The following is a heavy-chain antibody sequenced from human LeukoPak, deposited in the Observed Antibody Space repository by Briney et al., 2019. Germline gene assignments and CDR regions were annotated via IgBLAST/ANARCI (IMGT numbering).Heavy chain of an antibody. Sequence: GGSLRLSCEASGFTVSSTHMVWVRQAPGKGLEWVSVTYTGGNSYYAGSVQGRFIISRDISKNTLYLQMSNLRAEDSALYYCARGGRGSAAVVAPRPFDIWGQGTMVAVSS. D-gene: IGHD3-22*01. V-gene: IGHV3-53*01. CDR3: ARGGRGSAAVVAPRPFDI. CDR2: TYTGGNS. J-gene: IGHJ3*02. CDR1: GFTVSSTH.